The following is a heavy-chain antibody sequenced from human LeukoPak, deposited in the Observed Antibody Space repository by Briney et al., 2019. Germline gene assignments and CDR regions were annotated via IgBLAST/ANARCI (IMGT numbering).Heavy chain of an antibody. CDR3: ARSDCGSTSCYTMSN. CDR2: IKQDGSEK. V-gene: IGHV3-7*01. D-gene: IGHD2-2*02. CDR1: GFTFSSYW. Sequence: GGSLRLSCAASGFTFSSYWMSWVRQAPGKGLEWVANIKQDGSEKYYVDSVKGRFTISRDNSKNTLFLQMGSLRAEDMAVYYCARSDCGSTSCYTMSNWGQGTLVTVSS. J-gene: IGHJ4*02.